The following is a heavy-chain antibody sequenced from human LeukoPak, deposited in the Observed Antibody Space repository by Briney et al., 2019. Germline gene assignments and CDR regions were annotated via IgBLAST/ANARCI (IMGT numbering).Heavy chain of an antibody. Sequence: SETLSLTCAVYGGSFSGYYWSWIRQPPGKGLEWIGEINNSGSTNYSPSLKSRVTISVDTSKNQFSLKLSSVTAADTAVYYCARVKNRIAAAGTGWFDPWGQGTLVTVSS. CDR1: GGSFSGYY. J-gene: IGHJ5*02. D-gene: IGHD6-13*01. V-gene: IGHV4-34*01. CDR2: INNSGST. CDR3: ARVKNRIAAAGTGWFDP.